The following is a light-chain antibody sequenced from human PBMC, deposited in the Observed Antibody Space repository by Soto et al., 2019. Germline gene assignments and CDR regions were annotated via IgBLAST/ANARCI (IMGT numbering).Light chain of an antibody. J-gene: IGKJ2*01. CDR3: QQSYSAPRT. V-gene: IGKV1-39*01. CDR1: QSISSY. Sequence: DIQMTQSLSSLSASVGDRVTITCRAIQSISSYLNWYQQEPGKAPKLLIYAASNLQSGVPSRFSGSGSETGFTLTISSLQPEDFATYYCQQSYSAPRTFGQRTKVDIK. CDR2: AAS.